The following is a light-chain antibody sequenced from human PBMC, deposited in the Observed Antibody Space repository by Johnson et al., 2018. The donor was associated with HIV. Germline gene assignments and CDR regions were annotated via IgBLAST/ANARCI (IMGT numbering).Light chain of an antibody. J-gene: IGLJ1*01. CDR1: TSNIGNNY. CDR2: ENN. Sequence: QSVLTQPPSVSAAPGQKVTVSCSGSTSNIGNNYVSWYQQLPGTAPKLLIYENNKLPSGIPDRFSGSKSGTSATLGITGLQTGDEADYYCGTWDSSLSAYVIGTGTKVTVL. CDR3: GTWDSSLSAYV. V-gene: IGLV1-51*02.